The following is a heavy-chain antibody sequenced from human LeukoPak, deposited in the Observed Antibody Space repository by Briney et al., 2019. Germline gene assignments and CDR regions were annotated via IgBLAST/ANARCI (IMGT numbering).Heavy chain of an antibody. CDR2: VSYSGRT. D-gene: IGHD5-24*01. J-gene: IGHJ2*01. Sequence: PSETLSLTCTVSGGSITNYYWNWIRQPPGKDLEWIGCVSYSGRTHYSSALKSRVTISVDTSKNQFSLNLRSVTAADTAVYYCARPGRQDAYNGHYWYFDLWGRGTLVTVPS. CDR1: GGSITNYY. V-gene: IGHV4-59*01. CDR3: ARPGRQDAYNGHYWYFDL.